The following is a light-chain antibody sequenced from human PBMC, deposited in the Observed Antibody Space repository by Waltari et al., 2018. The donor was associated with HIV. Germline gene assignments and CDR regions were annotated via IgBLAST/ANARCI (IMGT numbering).Light chain of an antibody. V-gene: IGKV1-9*01. CDR2: AAS. CDR1: QGVSSY. J-gene: IGKJ4*01. CDR3: QHLNSYPPLT. Sequence: DIQLTQSPSFLSASVGDRVTITCRANQGVSSYLAWYQQKPRKAPILLIYAASTLQRGIPSRFSGSGSGTEFTLTISSLRPEDFATYYCQHLNSYPPLTFGGGTKVEI.